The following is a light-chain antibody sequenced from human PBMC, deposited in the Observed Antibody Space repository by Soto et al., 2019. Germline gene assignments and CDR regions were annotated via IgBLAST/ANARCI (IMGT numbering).Light chain of an antibody. V-gene: IGKV3-11*01. Sequence: EIVLTQSPGTLSLSPGERATVSCRASQSVSNSYFAWYQQKPGQAPRLLIYDASNRATGIPARFSGSGSGTDFTLTISSLEPEDFAVYYCQQRSNWPITFGQGTRLEIK. J-gene: IGKJ5*01. CDR1: QSVSNSY. CDR3: QQRSNWPIT. CDR2: DAS.